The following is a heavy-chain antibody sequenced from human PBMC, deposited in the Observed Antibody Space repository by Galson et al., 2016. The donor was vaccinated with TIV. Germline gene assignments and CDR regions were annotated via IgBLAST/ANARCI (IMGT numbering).Heavy chain of an antibody. CDR3: ARVGSTGWAHYFDY. CDR1: GFNVRYNY. Sequence: SLRLSCAASGFNVRYNYMSWVRQAPGKGLEWVAVTTYDDSQKYYADSVKGRFTISRDNSKKTLYLQMNSLAAEDTAVYYCARVGSTGWAHYFDYWGQGTLVTVSS. V-gene: IGHV3-30*03. J-gene: IGHJ4*02. CDR2: TTYDDSQK. D-gene: IGHD6-19*01.